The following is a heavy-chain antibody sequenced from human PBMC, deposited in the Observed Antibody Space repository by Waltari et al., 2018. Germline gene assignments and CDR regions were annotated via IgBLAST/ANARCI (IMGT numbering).Heavy chain of an antibody. J-gene: IGHJ4*02. CDR3: ARRYDSSGYYYHYYFDY. Sequence: QVQLVQSGAEVKKPGASVKVSCKASGYTFTSYDINWVRQATGQGLEWMGGMKPNSCNTGYAQKFQGRVTMTRNTSLSTAYMELSSLRSEYTAVYYCARRYDSSGYYYHYYFDYWGQGTLVTVSS. D-gene: IGHD3-22*01. CDR1: GYTFTSYD. CDR2: MKPNSCNT. V-gene: IGHV1-8*01.